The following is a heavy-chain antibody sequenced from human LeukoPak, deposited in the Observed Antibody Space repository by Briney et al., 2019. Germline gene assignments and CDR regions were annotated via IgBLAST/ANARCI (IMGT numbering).Heavy chain of an antibody. D-gene: IGHD6-19*01. CDR1: GFTFSSYG. J-gene: IGHJ4*02. V-gene: IGHV3-30*02. CDR3: AKNFEQWLTYTLFDY. CDR2: IRYDGSNK. Sequence: GGSLRLSCAASGFTFSSYGMHWVRQAPGKGLEWVAFIRYDGSNKYYADSVKGRFTISRDNSKNTLYLQMNSLRAEDTAMYYCAKNFEQWLTYTLFDYWGQGTLVTVSS.